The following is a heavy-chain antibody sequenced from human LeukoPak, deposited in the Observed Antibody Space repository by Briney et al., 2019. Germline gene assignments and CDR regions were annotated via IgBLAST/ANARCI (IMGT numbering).Heavy chain of an antibody. V-gene: IGHV3-21*01. CDR1: GFTFSS. Sequence: GGSLRLSCAASGFTFSSMNWVRQAPGKGLEWVSFISSSSSYIYYADSVKGRFTISRDNAKKSLYLEMNSLRAEDTAVYYCARDLAAAGFDYWGQGTLVTVSS. CDR2: ISSSSSYI. CDR3: ARDLAAAGFDY. D-gene: IGHD6-13*01. J-gene: IGHJ4*02.